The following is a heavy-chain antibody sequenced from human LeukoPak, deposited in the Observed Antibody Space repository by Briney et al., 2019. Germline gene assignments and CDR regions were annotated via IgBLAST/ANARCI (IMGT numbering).Heavy chain of an antibody. CDR3: ARSDTAMVPYYYYYGMDV. CDR2: TYYSGST. CDR1: GGSISSYY. J-gene: IGHJ6*02. Sequence: SETLSLTCTVSGGSISSYYWSWIRQPPGKGLEWIGYTYYSGSTNYNPSLKSRVTISVDTSKNQFSLKLSSVTAADTAVYYCARSDTAMVPYYYYYGMDVWGQGTTVTVSS. D-gene: IGHD5-18*01. V-gene: IGHV4-59*01.